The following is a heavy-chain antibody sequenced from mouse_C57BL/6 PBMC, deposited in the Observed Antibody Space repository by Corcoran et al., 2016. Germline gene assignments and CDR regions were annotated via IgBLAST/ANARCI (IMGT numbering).Heavy chain of an antibody. CDR3: ARRLTGYFDY. J-gene: IGHJ2*01. V-gene: IGHV9-3*01. CDR2: INTYSGVP. D-gene: IGHD4-1*01. Sequence: QSQLVQSGPELKKPGETVKISCKASGYTFTTYGMSWVKQAPGKGLKWMGWINTYSGVPTYADDFKGRFAFSLETSASTAYLQINNLKNEDTATYFCARRLTGYFDYWGQGTTLTVSS. CDR1: GYTFTTYG.